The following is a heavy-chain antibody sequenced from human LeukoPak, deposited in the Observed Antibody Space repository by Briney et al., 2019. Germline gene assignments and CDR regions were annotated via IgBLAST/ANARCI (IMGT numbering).Heavy chain of an antibody. CDR2: INHSGST. D-gene: IGHD5-18*01. CDR1: GGSFSGYY. J-gene: IGHJ4*02. CDR3: TTSRRSSYGYRALELPPSPVD. V-gene: IGHV4-34*01. Sequence: KPSETLSLTCAVYGGSFSGYYWSWLRQPPGKGLEWIGEINHSGSTNYNPSLKSRVTISVDTSKNQFSLKLSSVTAADTAVYYCTTSRRSSYGYRALELPPSPVDWGQGTLVTVSS.